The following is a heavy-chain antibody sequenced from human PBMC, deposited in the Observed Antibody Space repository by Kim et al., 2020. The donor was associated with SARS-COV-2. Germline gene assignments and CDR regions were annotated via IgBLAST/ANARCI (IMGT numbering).Heavy chain of an antibody. V-gene: IGHV4-59*13. Sequence: SETLSLTCTVSGGSISSYYWSWIRQPPGKGLEWIGYIYYSGSTNYNPSLKSRVTISVDTSKNQFSLKLSSVTAADTAVYYCARASVAWFGDVGAFDIWGQGTMVTVSS. CDR1: GGSISSYY. CDR3: ARASVAWFGDVGAFDI. CDR2: IYYSGST. D-gene: IGHD3-10*01. J-gene: IGHJ3*02.